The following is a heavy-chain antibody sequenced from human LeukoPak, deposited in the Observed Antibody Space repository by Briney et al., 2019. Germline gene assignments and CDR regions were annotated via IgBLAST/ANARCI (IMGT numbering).Heavy chain of an antibody. D-gene: IGHD3-9*01. CDR1: GYTSTGYF. J-gene: IGHJ4*02. CDR2: INPNTGGT. Sequence: GASVKVSCKASGYTSTGYFMHWVRQAPGQGLDWMGWINPNTGGTKYAQKSQGRVTMTRDTSIGTAYIELSTVTSDDTAVYFCARVHATGYFSLDLGYWGQGTLVTVSS. V-gene: IGHV1-2*02. CDR3: ARVHATGYFSLDLGY.